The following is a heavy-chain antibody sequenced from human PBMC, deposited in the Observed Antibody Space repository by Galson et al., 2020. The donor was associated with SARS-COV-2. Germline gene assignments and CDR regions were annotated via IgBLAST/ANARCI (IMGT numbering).Heavy chain of an antibody. V-gene: IGHV3-30*02. CDR2: IRYDGSDR. D-gene: IGHD6-6*01. Sequence: GESLKISCAASGFTFSSYGMHWVRQLPGKGLEWVAFIRYDGSDRFHADAVKGRFTISRDNSRNTLYLQMSSLRGEDTAVYYCANLEYSFSSGTDKYYYMDVWGRGTTGTVSS. CDR3: ANLEYSFSSGTDKYYYMDV. J-gene: IGHJ6*03. CDR1: GFTFSSYG.